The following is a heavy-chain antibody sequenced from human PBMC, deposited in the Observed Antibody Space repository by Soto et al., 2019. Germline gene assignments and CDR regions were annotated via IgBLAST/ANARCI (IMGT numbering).Heavy chain of an antibody. J-gene: IGHJ2*01. CDR1: GGSFSGYY. V-gene: IGHV4-34*01. CDR2: INDRGSI. D-gene: IGHD3-9*01. Sequence: QVQLQQWGAGPLRPLETLSLTCGVSGGSFSGYYWAWIRQSPGKGLEWIGEINDRGSINYNPSLKSRVSISVDTSKNHYSLNLRSVTAADTAVYYCARESHDILTGPPWDWYFDLWGRGTLVTLSS. CDR3: ARESHDILTGPPWDWYFDL.